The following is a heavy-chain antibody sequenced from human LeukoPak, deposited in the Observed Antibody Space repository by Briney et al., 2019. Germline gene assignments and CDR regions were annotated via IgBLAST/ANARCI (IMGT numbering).Heavy chain of an antibody. D-gene: IGHD2-2*01. CDR1: GGSFSGYY. CDR2: INHSGST. CDR3: ARGGNGVVVPAAPDHWFDP. Sequence: PSETLSLTCAVYGGSFSGYYWSWIRQPPGKGLEWIGEINHSGSTNYNPSLKSRVTISVDTSKNQFSLKLSSVTAADTAVYYSARGGNGVVVPAAPDHWFDPWGQGTLVTVSS. V-gene: IGHV4-34*01. J-gene: IGHJ5*02.